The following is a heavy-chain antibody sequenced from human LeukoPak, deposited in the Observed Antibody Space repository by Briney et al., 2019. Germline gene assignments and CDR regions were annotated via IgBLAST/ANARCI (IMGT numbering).Heavy chain of an antibody. D-gene: IGHD2-15*01. Sequence: SETLSLTCTVSGDSISNSRHYWSWIRQPAGKALEWIGRIYPSGNTNYNPSLKSRVSISLDTSKNQFSLKLSSVTAADTAVYYCARLWSTSCKGGSCPHQPNYWGQGTRVTVPS. V-gene: IGHV4-61*02. CDR3: ARLWSTSCKGGSCPHQPNY. CDR1: GDSISNSRHY. J-gene: IGHJ4*02. CDR2: IYPSGNT.